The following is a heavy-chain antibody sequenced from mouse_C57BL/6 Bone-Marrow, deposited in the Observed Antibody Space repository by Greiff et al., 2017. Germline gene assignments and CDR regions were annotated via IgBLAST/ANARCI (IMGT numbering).Heavy chain of an antibody. CDR3: ASTDDYDGAWFAY. Sequence: EVQLQQSGPGMVKPSQSLSLTCTVTGYSITSGYDWHWIRHFPGNKLEWMGYISYSGSTNYNPSLKSRISITHDTSKNHFFLKLNSVTTEDTATYYCASTDDYDGAWFAYWGQGTLVTVSA. CDR2: ISYSGST. V-gene: IGHV3-1*01. J-gene: IGHJ3*01. D-gene: IGHD2-4*01. CDR1: GYSITSGYD.